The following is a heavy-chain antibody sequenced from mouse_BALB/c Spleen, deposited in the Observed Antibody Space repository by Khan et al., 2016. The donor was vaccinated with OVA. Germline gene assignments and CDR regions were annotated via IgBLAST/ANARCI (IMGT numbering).Heavy chain of an antibody. V-gene: IGHV5-17*02. CDR1: GFTFSSFG. D-gene: IGHD4-1*01. Sequence: EVKLVESGGGLVQPGGSRKLACAASGFTFSSFGMHWVRQAPEKGLEWVAYISSDSITLYYADTVKGRFTISRDNPRNTLFMQIPSLRSEDTDMYYCARGNWAWFAYWGQGTLVTVSA. J-gene: IGHJ3*01. CDR3: ARGNWAWFAY. CDR2: ISSDSITL.